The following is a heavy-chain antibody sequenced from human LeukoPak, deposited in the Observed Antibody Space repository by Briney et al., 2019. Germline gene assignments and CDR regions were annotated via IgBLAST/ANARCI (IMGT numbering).Heavy chain of an antibody. CDR1: GFTFSNYW. V-gene: IGHV3-7*01. J-gene: IGHJ4*02. Sequence: GGSLRLSCAASGFTFSNYWMTWVRQAPGKGLEWEANINQDGSKEYYMDSVKARFTISRDNAKNSLSLQMNSLRAEDTAVYYCVRDGGVSGYDLLDYWGQGTLVTVSS. CDR2: INQDGSKE. D-gene: IGHD5-12*01. CDR3: VRDGGVSGYDLLDY.